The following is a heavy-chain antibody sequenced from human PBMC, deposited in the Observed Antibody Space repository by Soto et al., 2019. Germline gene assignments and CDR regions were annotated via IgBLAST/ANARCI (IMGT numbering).Heavy chain of an antibody. J-gene: IGHJ3*02. CDR2: MNPNSGNT. CDR3: SKGRTGGDVDN. Sequence: QVQLVQSGAEVKKPGASVQVSCKSSGYTFTSYDINWVPQATGQGLEWMGWMNPNSGNTAYAQKFQGRVTMTRDTPVSTANTALSSLRSQDSAVYSGSKGRTGGDVDNWGQGTMVTVSS. D-gene: IGHD2-21*01. V-gene: IGHV1-8*01. CDR1: GYTFTSYD.